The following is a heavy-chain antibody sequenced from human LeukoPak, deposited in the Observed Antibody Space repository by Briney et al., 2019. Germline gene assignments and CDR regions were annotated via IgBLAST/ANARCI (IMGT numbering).Heavy chain of an antibody. V-gene: IGHV3-23*01. CDR2: ISGSGGRT. CDR3: AKDRNGDYVLDY. CDR1: GFTFYKFV. D-gene: IGHD4-17*01. J-gene: IGHJ4*02. Sequence: GGSLRLSCAASGFTFYKFVMTWVRQAPGSGLEWVSSISGSGGRTYYADSVKGRFTISRDNSENTLYLQMNSLRAEDTAVYYCAKDRNGDYVLDYWGQGTLVTVSS.